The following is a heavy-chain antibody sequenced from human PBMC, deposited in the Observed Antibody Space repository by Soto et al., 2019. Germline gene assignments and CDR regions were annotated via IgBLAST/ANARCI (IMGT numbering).Heavy chain of an antibody. CDR2: VSSHSSTT. CDR3: ARVASSNQYYYYYYGMDV. D-gene: IGHD4-4*01. V-gene: IGHV3-48*02. Sequence: PGGSLRLSCAASGFTFSTYSMNWVRQAPGKGLEWVSYVSSHSSTTYYADSVKGRSTISRDNAKNSLYLQMNSLRDEDTAVYYCARVASSNQYYYYYYGMDVWGQGTTVTVSS. J-gene: IGHJ6*02. CDR1: GFTFSTYS.